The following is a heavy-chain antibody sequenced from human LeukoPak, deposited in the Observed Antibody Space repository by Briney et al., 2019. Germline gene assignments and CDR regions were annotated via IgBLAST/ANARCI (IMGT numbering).Heavy chain of an antibody. J-gene: IGHJ1*01. CDR1: GYSISSGYY. Sequence: SETLSLTCTVSGYSISSGYYWGWVRQPPGKGLEWIGTIYHSGSTYYNPSLKRRVTISVDTSKNQFSLKVNSVTAADTAVYYCARARGYLGVREYWGQGTLVTVSS. CDR2: IYHSGST. V-gene: IGHV4-38-2*02. D-gene: IGHD3-16*01. CDR3: ARARGYLGVREY.